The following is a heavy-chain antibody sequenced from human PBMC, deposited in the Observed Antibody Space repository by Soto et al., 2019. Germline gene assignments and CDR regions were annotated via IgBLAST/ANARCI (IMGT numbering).Heavy chain of an antibody. J-gene: IGHJ6*02. CDR1: GGSISSGDYY. D-gene: IGHD5-18*01. CDR2: IYYSGST. V-gene: IGHV4-30-4*01. CDR3: ARTRYSYGSFYYYYYGMDV. Sequence: PSETLSLTCTVSGGSISSGDYYWSWIRQPPGKGLEWIGYIYYSGSTYYNPSLKSRVTISVDTSKNQFSLKLSSVTAADTAVYYCARTRYSYGSFYYYYYGMDVWGQGTTVTVS.